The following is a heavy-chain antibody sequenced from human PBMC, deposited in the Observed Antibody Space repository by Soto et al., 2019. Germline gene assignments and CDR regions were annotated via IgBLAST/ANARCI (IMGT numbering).Heavy chain of an antibody. Sequence: QLVESGGGLVQPGKSLRISCVASGFTFDDHTMHWVRQAPGRGLECVAVIWHDASHEYYGDSVQGRFTISRDNSKHLLYLQMNSLRAEDTAVYYCAREGGDEWIDYYYYGMDVWGHGTTVTVSS. J-gene: IGHJ6*02. CDR2: IWHDASHE. CDR3: AREGGDEWIDYYYYGMDV. CDR1: GFTFDDHT. D-gene: IGHD2-21*02. V-gene: IGHV3-33*08.